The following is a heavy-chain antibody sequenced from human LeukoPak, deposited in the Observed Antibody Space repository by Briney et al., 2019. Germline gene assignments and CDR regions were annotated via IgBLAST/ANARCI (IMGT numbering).Heavy chain of an antibody. Sequence: SETLSLTCAVYGGSFSGYYWSWIRQPPGKGLEWIGEINHSGNTNYNSSLKSRVTISVDTSKNQFSLKLSSVTAADTAVYYCARGGYYRYFDYWGQGTLVTVSS. CDR3: ARGGYYRYFDY. CDR1: GGSFSGYY. J-gene: IGHJ4*02. V-gene: IGHV4-34*01. D-gene: IGHD3-22*01. CDR2: INHSGNT.